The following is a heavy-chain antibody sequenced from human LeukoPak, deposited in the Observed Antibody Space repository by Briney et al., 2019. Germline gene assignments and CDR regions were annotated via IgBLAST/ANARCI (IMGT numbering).Heavy chain of an antibody. J-gene: IGHJ4*02. CDR1: GFTFSDYY. CDR2: ISGSGSTI. V-gene: IGHV3-11*01. CDR3: AKGGKSITGTTKPFDY. Sequence: AGGSLRLSCAASGFTFSDYYMSWIRQAPGKGLEWVSYISGSGSTIYYADSVKGRFTISRDNAKNSLYLQMNSLRAEDMALYYCAKGGKSITGTTKPFDYWGQGTLVTVSS. D-gene: IGHD1-7*01.